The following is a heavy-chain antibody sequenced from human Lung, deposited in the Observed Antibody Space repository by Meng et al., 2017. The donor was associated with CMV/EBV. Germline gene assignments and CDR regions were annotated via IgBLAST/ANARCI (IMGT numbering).Heavy chain of an antibody. CDR1: GYTFTNYW. Sequence: GEXXKISCKASGYTFTNYWIAWVRQMPGKGLEWMGFVYPGDSDTRYSPSVQGQATILADKSISTAYLQWSSLKASDTAIYYCARRRCDGDCFFDDWGQGTLVTVSS. CDR2: VYPGDSDT. V-gene: IGHV5-51*01. CDR3: ARRRCDGDCFFDD. J-gene: IGHJ4*02. D-gene: IGHD2-21*01.